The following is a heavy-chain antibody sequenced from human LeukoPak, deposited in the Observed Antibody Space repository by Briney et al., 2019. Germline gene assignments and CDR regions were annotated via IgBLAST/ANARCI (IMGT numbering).Heavy chain of an antibody. D-gene: IGHD2-2*01. Sequence: GGSLRLSCAASGFTFSSYAMHWVRQAPGKGLEWVAVISYDGSNKYYADSVKGRFTISRDNSKNTLYLQMNSLRAEDTAVYYXAXGXXXRLIVVVPAAKDFDYWGQGTLVTVSS. CDR3: AXGXXXRLIVVVPAAKDFDY. V-gene: IGHV3-30*04. J-gene: IGHJ4*02. CDR2: ISYDGSNK. CDR1: GFTFSSYA.